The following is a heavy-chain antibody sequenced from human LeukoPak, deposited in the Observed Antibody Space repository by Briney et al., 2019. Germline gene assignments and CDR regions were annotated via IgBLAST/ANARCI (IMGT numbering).Heavy chain of an antibody. Sequence: GGSLRLSCAASGFTFSSYAMSWVRQAPGKGLEWVSAISGSGGSTYYADSVKGRFTISRDNSKNTLYLQMYSLRAEDTAVYYCAKDRIVGSGPSEYFQHWGQGTLVTVSS. CDR2: ISGSGGST. D-gene: IGHD1-26*01. V-gene: IGHV3-23*01. CDR3: AKDRIVGSGPSEYFQH. J-gene: IGHJ1*01. CDR1: GFTFSSYA.